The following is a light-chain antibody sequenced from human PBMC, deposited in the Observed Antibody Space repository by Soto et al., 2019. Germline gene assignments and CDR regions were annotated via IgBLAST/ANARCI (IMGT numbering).Light chain of an antibody. CDR3: AAWDDSLFVV. Sequence: QAVVTQPPSASGTPGQRVTISCSGSSSNIGSNTVNSYQQLPGTAPKLLIDSNNQRPSGVPDRFSGSKSGTSAALAISGLQSEDEADYYCAAWDDSLFVVFGGGTKLTVL. V-gene: IGLV1-44*01. J-gene: IGLJ2*01. CDR1: SSNIGSNT. CDR2: SNN.